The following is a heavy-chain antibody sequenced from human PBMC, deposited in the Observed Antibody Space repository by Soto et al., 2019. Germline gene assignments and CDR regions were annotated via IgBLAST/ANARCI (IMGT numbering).Heavy chain of an antibody. V-gene: IGHV3-48*02. CDR3: AREGGRHCSPTRCYNAFDV. CDR1: GFSFSAFS. J-gene: IGHJ3*01. D-gene: IGHD2-2*02. Sequence: AGGSLRLSCTSSGFSFSAFSMNWVRQAPGKGLEWVSYISSTSNTIYYADSVKGRFTISRDNAKNSLSLQMDSLRDEDTAVYYCAREGGRHCSPTRCYNAFDVWGQGTMVTVSS. CDR2: ISSTSNTI.